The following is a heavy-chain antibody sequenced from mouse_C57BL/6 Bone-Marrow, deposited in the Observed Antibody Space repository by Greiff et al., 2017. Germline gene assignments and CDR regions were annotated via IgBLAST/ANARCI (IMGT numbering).Heavy chain of an antibody. D-gene: IGHD2-5*01. J-gene: IGHJ1*03. CDR2: IYPGSGST. V-gene: IGHV1-55*01. CDR1: GYTFTSYW. CDR3: ARPYCSNYWYFDV. Sequence: QVQLQQPGAELVKPGASVKMSCKASGYTFTSYWITWVKQRPGQGLEWIGDIYPGSGSTNYNEKFKSKATLTVDPSSSTAYMQLSSLTSEDSAVYYCARPYCSNYWYFDVWGTGTTVTVSS.